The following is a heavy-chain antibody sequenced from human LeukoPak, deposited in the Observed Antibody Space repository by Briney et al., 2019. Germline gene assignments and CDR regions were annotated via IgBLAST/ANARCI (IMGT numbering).Heavy chain of an antibody. Sequence: GGSLRLSCAASGFTFSSYSMNWVRQAPGKGLEWVSSISSSSSYIYYADSVKGRFTISRDNAKNPLYLQMNSLRAEDTAVYYCARADSSGFYSLWGQGTLVTVSS. CDR2: ISSSSSYI. J-gene: IGHJ4*02. V-gene: IGHV3-21*01. CDR3: ARADSSGFYSL. CDR1: GFTFSSYS. D-gene: IGHD3-22*01.